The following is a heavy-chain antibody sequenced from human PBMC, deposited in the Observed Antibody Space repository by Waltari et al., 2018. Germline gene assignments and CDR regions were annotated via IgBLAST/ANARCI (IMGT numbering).Heavy chain of an antibody. CDR3: ARHIYSSGWFFYFDH. D-gene: IGHD6-19*01. CDR1: GYRFPGYW. CDR2: IYPDDSDV. J-gene: IGHJ4*02. Sequence: VQLVQSGAAVKKPGESLKISCQGSGYRFPGYWIAWVSQMPGKGLEFLGLIYPDDSDVKYSPSFQGQVTISVDKSINTAYLQWGSLKASDTAMYFCARHIYSSGWFFYFDHWGQGTLVTVSS. V-gene: IGHV5-51*01.